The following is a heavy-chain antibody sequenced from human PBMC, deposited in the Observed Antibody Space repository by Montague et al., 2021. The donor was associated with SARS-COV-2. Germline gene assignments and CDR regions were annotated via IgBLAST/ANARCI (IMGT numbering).Heavy chain of an antibody. D-gene: IGHD3-22*01. CDR1: GDSLSSGSYY. V-gene: IGHV4-61*02. J-gene: IGHJ4*02. CDR3: ARGILSMNMAVVVLLGGIYYFDS. Sequence: TLSLTCSVSGDSLSSGSYYWSWIRQPAGKGLEWIGRIYRGGSPNYNPSLKSRVTISVDTSKNQFSLKLSSVTAADTAVYYCARGILSMNMAVVVLLGGIYYFDSWGQGTLVAVSS. CDR2: IYRGGSP.